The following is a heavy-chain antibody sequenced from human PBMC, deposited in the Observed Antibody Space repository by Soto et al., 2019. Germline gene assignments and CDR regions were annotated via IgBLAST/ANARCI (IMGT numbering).Heavy chain of an antibody. Sequence: QAQLVQSGTEVKKPGASVKISCEASGYTFDSYGISWVRQAPGQGLEWMGWIGAYNGDTNYAQRFRGRVTMTTDTSTTTAYMDLRSLTSDDTAIYYCARDHYSDGSGYYEDFFDSWGQGTLVIVSS. V-gene: IGHV1-18*01. J-gene: IGHJ4*02. CDR1: GYTFDSYG. D-gene: IGHD3-22*01. CDR3: ARDHYSDGSGYYEDFFDS. CDR2: IGAYNGDT.